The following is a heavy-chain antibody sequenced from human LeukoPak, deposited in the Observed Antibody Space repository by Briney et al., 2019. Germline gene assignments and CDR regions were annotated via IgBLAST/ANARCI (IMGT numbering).Heavy chain of an antibody. Sequence: PGGSLRPSCAASGFTFSSYAMHWVRQAPGKGLEWVSAISDSGGSTYYADSVKGRFTISRDNSKNTVYLQMNSLRAEDTAVYYCAKDRRGCSGTSCYYRFDYWGQGTLVTVSS. D-gene: IGHD2-2*01. CDR1: GFTFSSYA. J-gene: IGHJ4*02. CDR2: ISDSGGST. CDR3: AKDRRGCSGTSCYYRFDY. V-gene: IGHV3-23*01.